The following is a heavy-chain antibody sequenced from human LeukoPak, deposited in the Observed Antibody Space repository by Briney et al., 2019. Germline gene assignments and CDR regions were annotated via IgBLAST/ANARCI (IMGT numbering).Heavy chain of an antibody. CDR1: GFTFSSHG. J-gene: IGHJ6*02. V-gene: IGHV3-30*03. Sequence: PGGSLRLSCAASGFTFSSHGMHWVRQAPGKGLEWVAVISYDGYNKYYADSVKGRFTISRDNSKNTMNLQTNSLRVEDTAVYYCASSKAAAGTRYYYGMDVWGQGTTVTVSS. D-gene: IGHD6-13*01. CDR2: ISYDGYNK. CDR3: ASSKAAAGTRYYYGMDV.